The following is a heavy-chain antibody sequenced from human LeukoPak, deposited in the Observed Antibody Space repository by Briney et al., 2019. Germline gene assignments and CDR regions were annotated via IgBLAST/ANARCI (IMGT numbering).Heavy chain of an antibody. J-gene: IGHJ6*02. D-gene: IGHD2-15*01. CDR1: GGSFSCYY. CDR2: IKHSGRT. CDR3: ARGRYYCSGGSCYPYYYYGMDV. Sequence: PSETLSVTCAVYGGSFSCYYWSWIRQPPGKGMEWIGEIKHSGRTNYNPSLKSRVTISVDTSKNQFSLKLSSVTAADTAVYYCARGRYYCSGGSCYPYYYYGMDVWGQGTTVTVSS. V-gene: IGHV4-34*01.